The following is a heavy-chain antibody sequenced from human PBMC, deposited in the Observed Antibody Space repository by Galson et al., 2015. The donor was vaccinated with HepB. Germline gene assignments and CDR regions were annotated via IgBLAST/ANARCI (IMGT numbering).Heavy chain of an antibody. CDR1: GGTFSSYA. CDR3: ARGSFFYGLQSSSIAAQFDY. CDR2: IIPIFGTA. J-gene: IGHJ4*02. D-gene: IGHD6-6*01. Sequence: SVKVSCKASGGTFSSYAISWVRQAPGQGLEWMGGIIPIFGTANYAQKFQGRVTITADESTSTAYMELSSLRSEDTAVYYCARGSFFYGLQSSSIAAQFDYWGQGTLVTVSS. V-gene: IGHV1-69*13.